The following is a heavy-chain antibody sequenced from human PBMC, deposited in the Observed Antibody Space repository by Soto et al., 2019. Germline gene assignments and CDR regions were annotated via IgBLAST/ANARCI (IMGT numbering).Heavy chain of an antibody. Sequence: ASVKVSFKASGYTFTGYYMHWVRQAPGQGLEWMGWINPNSGGANYAQKFQGRVTMTRDTSISTAYMELSRLRSDDTAVYHCARARGYGDLGYWGQGILVTVSS. CDR3: ARARGYGDLGY. V-gene: IGHV1-2*02. J-gene: IGHJ4*02. CDR2: INPNSGGA. D-gene: IGHD4-17*01. CDR1: GYTFTGYY.